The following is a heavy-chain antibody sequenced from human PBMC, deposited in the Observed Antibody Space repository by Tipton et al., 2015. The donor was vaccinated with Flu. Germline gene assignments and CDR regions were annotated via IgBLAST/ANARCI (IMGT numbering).Heavy chain of an antibody. J-gene: IGHJ4*02. CDR1: GGSISSSSHH. V-gene: IGHV4-39*07. CDR2: MFHSGST. Sequence: LRLSCTVSGGSISSSSHHWGWIRQPPGKGLEWIGCMFHSGSTYYNPSLKSRVTISLDTSKNQFSLKLSSVTAADTAVYYCAREIGGYNYLDFWGQGTLVTVSS. D-gene: IGHD3-10*01. CDR3: AREIGGYNYLDF.